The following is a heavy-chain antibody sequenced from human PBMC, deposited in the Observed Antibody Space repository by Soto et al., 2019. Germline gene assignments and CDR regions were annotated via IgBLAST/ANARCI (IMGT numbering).Heavy chain of an antibody. D-gene: IGHD5-12*01. J-gene: IGHJ4*02. Sequence: EVQLLESGGHFVHPGGSLRLSCAASGFTFSDYAMIWIRQVPGKGLQWVSGLYGSGRGIHYAESVKGRFTISRDNSAYAVYLQMNNLRVEDSAIYYWAKDAVSRDGVWLAHVWGQGTVVTVSS. CDR3: AKDAVSRDGVWLAHV. CDR2: LYGSGRGI. V-gene: IGHV3-23*01. CDR1: GFTFSDYA.